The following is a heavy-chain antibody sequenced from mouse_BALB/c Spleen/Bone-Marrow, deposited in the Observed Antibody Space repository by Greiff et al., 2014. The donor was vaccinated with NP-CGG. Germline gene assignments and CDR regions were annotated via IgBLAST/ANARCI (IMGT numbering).Heavy chain of an antibody. CDR1: GYTFTSYW. J-gene: IGHJ1*01. V-gene: IGHV1-55*01. Sequence: VQGVESGAELVKPGASVKMSCKASGYTFTSYWINWVKQRPGQGLEWIGDIYPGRGITNYNEKFKDKATLTADKSSSTAYMQLSSLTSEDSAVYYCWYFDVWGAGTTVTVSS. CDR3: WYFDV. CDR2: IYPGRGIT.